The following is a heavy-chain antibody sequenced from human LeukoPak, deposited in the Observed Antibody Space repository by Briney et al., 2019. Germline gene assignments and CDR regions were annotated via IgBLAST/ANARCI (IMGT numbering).Heavy chain of an antibody. CDR3: ARESSGYSYGYFDY. CDR1: GFTFSSYA. V-gene: IGHV3-30*04. J-gene: IGHJ4*02. D-gene: IGHD5-18*01. CDR2: ISYDGSNK. Sequence: PGGSLRLSCAASGFTFSSYAMHWVRQAPGKGLEWVAVISYDGSNKYYADSVKGRFIISRDNSKNTLYLQMNSLRAEDTAVYYCARESSGYSYGYFDYWGQGTLVTVSS.